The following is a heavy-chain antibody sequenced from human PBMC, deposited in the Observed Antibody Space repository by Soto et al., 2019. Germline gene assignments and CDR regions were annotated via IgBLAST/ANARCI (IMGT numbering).Heavy chain of an antibody. Sequence: QLQLQESGPGLVKPSETLSLTCTVSGGSIIDLHLYYWAWLRQSPGKGLEWLATISYDGGTFYSPDLESRVTMSVDTSTNQFSVKLSSVTATDTAVYYCARTRHGYFDSWGQGSMVTVSS. CDR2: ISYDGGT. J-gene: IGHJ4*02. CDR1: GGSIIDLHLYY. V-gene: IGHV4-39*01. CDR3: ARTRHGYFDS.